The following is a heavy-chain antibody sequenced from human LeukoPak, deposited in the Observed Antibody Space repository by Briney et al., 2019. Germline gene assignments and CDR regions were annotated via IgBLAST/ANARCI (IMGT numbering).Heavy chain of an antibody. CDR2: ISNSGNTI. J-gene: IGHJ4*02. Sequence: GGALRLSCAASGFTFGDYYMSWIRQAPGKGLEWVSYISNSGNTIKEADSVKGRFTISRDNAQNSLFLQMKSLRAEDTAVYYCARYRVITNDYFDSWGQGTLVTVSS. CDR3: ARYRVITNDYFDS. V-gene: IGHV3-11*01. CDR1: GFTFGDYY. D-gene: IGHD3-16*01.